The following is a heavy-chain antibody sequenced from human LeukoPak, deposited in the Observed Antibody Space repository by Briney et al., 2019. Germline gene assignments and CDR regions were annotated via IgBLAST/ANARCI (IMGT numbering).Heavy chain of an antibody. Sequence: GSLRLSCAASGFIFSTYGIHWVRQAPGKGLEWVAVISNDGSNKYYADSVKGRFTISRDNSKNTLYLQMNSLRAEDTAVYYCAKGLSGGGQRGYFDYWGQGTLVTVSS. D-gene: IGHD4-23*01. J-gene: IGHJ4*02. CDR1: GFIFSTYG. V-gene: IGHV3-30*18. CDR2: ISNDGSNK. CDR3: AKGLSGGGQRGYFDY.